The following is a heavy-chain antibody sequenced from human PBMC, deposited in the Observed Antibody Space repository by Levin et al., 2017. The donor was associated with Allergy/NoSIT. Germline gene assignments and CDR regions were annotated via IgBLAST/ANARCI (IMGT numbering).Heavy chain of an antibody. J-gene: IGHJ5*02. D-gene: IGHD6-19*01. CDR2: ISWNSGSI. V-gene: IGHV3-9*01. CDR3: AKLAVAGTYRWFDP. CDR1: GFTFDDYA. Sequence: SGGSLRLSCAASGFTFDDYAMHWVRQAPGKGLEWVSGISWNSGSIGYADSVKGQFTISRDNAKNSLYLQMNSLRAEDTALYYCAKLAVAGTYRWFDPWGQGTLVTVSS.